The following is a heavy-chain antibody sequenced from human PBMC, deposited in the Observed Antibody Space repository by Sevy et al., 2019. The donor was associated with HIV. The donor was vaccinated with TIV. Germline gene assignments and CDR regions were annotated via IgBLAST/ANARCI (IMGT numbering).Heavy chain of an antibody. D-gene: IGHD4-4*01. CDR3: ATNPPRWGYSNYLDY. CDR1: GFTFSSYS. CDR2: ISSSSSYI. Sequence: GGSLRLSCAASGFTFSSYSMNWVRQAPGKGLEWVSYISSSSSYIYYGGSVKGRFTISRDNAKNSLYLQMNSLRVEDTGVYYCATNPPRWGYSNYLDYWGQGTLVTVSS. V-gene: IGHV3-21*05. J-gene: IGHJ4*02.